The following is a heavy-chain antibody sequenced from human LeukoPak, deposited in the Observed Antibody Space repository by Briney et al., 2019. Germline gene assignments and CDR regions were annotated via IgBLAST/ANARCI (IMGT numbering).Heavy chain of an antibody. CDR3: ARGGRVTTVLYYGMDV. CDR1: GGSISSYY. CDR2: IYYSGST. J-gene: IGHJ6*02. Sequence: PSETLSLTCTVSGGSISSYYWSWIRQPPGKGLEWIGYIYYSGSTNYNPSLKSRVTISVDTSKNQFSLKLSSVTAADTAVYYCARGGRVTTVLYYGMDVWGQGTTVTVSS. D-gene: IGHD4-17*01. V-gene: IGHV4-59*01.